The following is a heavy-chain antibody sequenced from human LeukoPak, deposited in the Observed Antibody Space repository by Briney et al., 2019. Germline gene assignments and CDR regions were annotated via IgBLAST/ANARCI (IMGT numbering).Heavy chain of an antibody. V-gene: IGHV1-18*01. J-gene: IGHJ4*02. CDR1: GYTFTSYD. D-gene: IGHD3-16*02. CDR3: ARAEVITFGGVIVIGVRYFDY. CDR2: ISAYNGNT. Sequence: ASVKVSCKASGYTFTSYDINWVRQATGQGLEWMGWISAYNGNTNYAQKLQGRVTMTTDTSTSTAYMELRSLRSDDTAVYYCARAEVITFGGVIVIGVRYFDYWGQGTLVTVSS.